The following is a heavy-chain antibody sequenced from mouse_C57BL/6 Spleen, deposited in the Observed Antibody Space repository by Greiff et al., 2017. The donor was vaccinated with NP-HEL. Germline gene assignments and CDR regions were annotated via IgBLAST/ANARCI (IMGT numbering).Heavy chain of an antibody. CDR1: GFTFSDYG. CDR2: ISSGSSTI. D-gene: IGHD3-2*02. V-gene: IGHV5-17*01. Sequence: EVQLVESGGGLVKPGGSLKLSCAASGFTFSDYGMHWVRQAPEKGLEWVAYISSGSSTIYYADTVKGRFTISRDNAKNTLFLQMTSLRSEDTAMYYCARPPQLRLRYFDVWGTGTTVTVSS. J-gene: IGHJ1*03. CDR3: ARPPQLRLRYFDV.